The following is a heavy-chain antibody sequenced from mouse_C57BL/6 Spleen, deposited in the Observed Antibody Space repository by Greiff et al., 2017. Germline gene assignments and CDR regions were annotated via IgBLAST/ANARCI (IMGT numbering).Heavy chain of an antibody. V-gene: IGHV5-4*03. CDR1: GFTFSSYA. CDR3: ASTVVVNFDY. J-gene: IGHJ2*01. D-gene: IGHD1-1*01. Sequence: EVKVVESGGGLVKPGGSLKLSCAASGFTFSSYAMSWVRQTPEKRLEWVATISDGGSYTYYPDNVKGRFTISRDNAKNNLYLQMSHLKSEDTAMYYCASTVVVNFDYWGQGTTLTVSS. CDR2: ISDGGSYT.